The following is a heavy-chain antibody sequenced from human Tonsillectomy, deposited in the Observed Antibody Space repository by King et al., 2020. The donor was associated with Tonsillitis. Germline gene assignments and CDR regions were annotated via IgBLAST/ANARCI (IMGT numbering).Heavy chain of an antibody. D-gene: IGHD3-10*01. CDR1: GGTLSSYA. J-gene: IGHJ4*02. CDR3: ARDRTGSPLDY. CDR2: IIPMFGTT. V-gene: IGHV1-69*01. Sequence: GQLVQSGAEVKKPGSSVKVSCKASGGTLSSYAITWVRQAPGQGLEWMGGIIPMFGTTNYAQKFQGRLTFTADESTGTVYMDLSSLRSDDTAVYYCARDRTGSPLDYWGQGTLVTVSS.